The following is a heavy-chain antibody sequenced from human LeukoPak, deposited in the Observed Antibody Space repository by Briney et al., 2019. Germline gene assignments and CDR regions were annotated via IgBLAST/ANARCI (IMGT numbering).Heavy chain of an antibody. Sequence: PSETLSLTCTVSGGSISSGDYYWSWIRQPPGKGLEWSGYIYYSGSTYYNPSLKSRVTISVDTSKNQFSLKLSSVTAADTAVYYCARPKKWFKDAFDIWGQGTMVTISS. V-gene: IGHV4-30-4*08. J-gene: IGHJ3*02. CDR1: GGSISSGDYY. D-gene: IGHD3-22*01. CDR2: IYYSGST. CDR3: ARPKKWFKDAFDI.